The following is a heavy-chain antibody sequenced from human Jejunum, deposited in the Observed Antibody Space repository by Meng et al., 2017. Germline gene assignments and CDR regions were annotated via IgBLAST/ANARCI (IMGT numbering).Heavy chain of an antibody. CDR3: AHTEQRWGYGQYAYDN. CDR1: GFSLSTRGEG. V-gene: IGHV2-5*01. J-gene: IGHJ4*02. CDR2: IYWNDDQ. Sequence: QSTFKESGPTLVKPTQTLTLTCTFSGFSLSTRGEGVGWIRQPPGKALEWLALIYWNDDQRHSPSLRSRLTVTKDTSKNQVVLTMTDMDPVDTGTYYCAHTEQRWGYGQYAYDNWGQGSLVTVSS. D-gene: IGHD1/OR15-1a*01.